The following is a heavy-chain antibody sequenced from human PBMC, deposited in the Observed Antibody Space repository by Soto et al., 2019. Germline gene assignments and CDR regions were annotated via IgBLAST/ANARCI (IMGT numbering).Heavy chain of an antibody. CDR2: VSAYIGAT. CDR1: GYSFPTYG. CDR3: ARVSSGYYPDAFDI. V-gene: IGHV1-18*04. J-gene: IGHJ3*02. Sequence: QVQLVQSGGEMKKPGASVMVSCKASGYSFPTYGISWVRQAPGQGLQWMGWVSAYIGATNYAQKLQGRVTMTTDTSTSTAYMELRNLRSDDTAVYYCARVSSGYYPDAFDIWGQGTIITVSS. D-gene: IGHD3-22*01.